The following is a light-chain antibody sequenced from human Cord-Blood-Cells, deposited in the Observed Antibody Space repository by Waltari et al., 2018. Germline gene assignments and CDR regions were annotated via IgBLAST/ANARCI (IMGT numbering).Light chain of an antibody. J-gene: IGLJ3*02. CDR3: AAWDDSLSGWV. V-gene: IGLV1-47*03. CDR2: RNN. CDR1: SSNIGSNY. Sequence: QSVLTQPPSASGTPGQRVTISCSGSSSNIGSNYVYWYQQPPGTAPKLLIYRNNQRPSGVPDRFFGSKSGTSASLAISGLWSEDEADYYCAAWDDSLSGWVFGGGTKLTVL.